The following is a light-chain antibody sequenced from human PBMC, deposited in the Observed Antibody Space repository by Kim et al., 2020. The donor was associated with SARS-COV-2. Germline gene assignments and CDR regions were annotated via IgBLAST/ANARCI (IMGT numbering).Light chain of an antibody. V-gene: IGKV3-15*01. CDR2: GAS. Sequence: EIVMTQSPATLSVSPGERATLSCRASQSVSYNLVWYQQKPGQAPRLLIYGASTRATGIPARFSGSGSGTEFTLPISSLQSEDFAIYYCQQSNNWPQTFGQGTKVDIK. J-gene: IGKJ1*01. CDR3: QQSNNWPQT. CDR1: QSVSYN.